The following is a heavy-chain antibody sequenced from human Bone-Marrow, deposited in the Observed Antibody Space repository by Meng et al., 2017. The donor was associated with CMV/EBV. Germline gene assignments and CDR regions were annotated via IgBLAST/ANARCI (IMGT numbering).Heavy chain of an antibody. V-gene: IGHV1-18*01. D-gene: IGHD3-22*01. CDR3: ARKTYYYDSSGQVDAFDI. CDR1: GYTFSNYG. CDR2: IIAYNGNT. Sequence: ASVKVSCKASGYTFSNYGISWVRQAPGQGLEWMGWIIAYNGNTNYVQKLQGRVTMTTDTSTSTAYMELRSLRSDDTAVYYCARKTYYYDSSGQVDAFDIWGQGTMVTV. J-gene: IGHJ3*02.